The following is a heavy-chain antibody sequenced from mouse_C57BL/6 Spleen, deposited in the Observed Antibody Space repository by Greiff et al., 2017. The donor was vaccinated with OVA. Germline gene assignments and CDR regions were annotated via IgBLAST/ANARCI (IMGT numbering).Heavy chain of an antibody. CDR3: ARDGDDYSWFAY. J-gene: IGHJ3*01. CDR2: ISYDGSN. Sequence: EVKLMESGPGLVKPSQSLSLTCSVTGYSITSGYYWNWIRQFPGNKLEWMGYISYDGSNNYNPSLKNRISITRDTSKNQFFLKLNSVTTEDTATYYCARDGDDYSWFAYWGQGTLVTVSA. CDR1: GYSITSGYY. V-gene: IGHV3-6*01. D-gene: IGHD2-4*01.